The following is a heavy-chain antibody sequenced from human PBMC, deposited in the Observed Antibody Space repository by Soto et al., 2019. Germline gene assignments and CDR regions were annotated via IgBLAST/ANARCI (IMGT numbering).Heavy chain of an antibody. Sequence: PGGSLRLSCAASVFTFSSYAMSWVRQAPGKGLEWVSAISGSGGSTYYADSVKGRFTISRDNSKNTLYLQMNSLRAEDTAVYYCAKDRRSSGWSSLNYFDYWGQGTLVTVSS. CDR2: ISGSGGST. CDR3: AKDRRSSGWSSLNYFDY. CDR1: VFTFSSYA. D-gene: IGHD6-19*01. J-gene: IGHJ4*02. V-gene: IGHV3-23*01.